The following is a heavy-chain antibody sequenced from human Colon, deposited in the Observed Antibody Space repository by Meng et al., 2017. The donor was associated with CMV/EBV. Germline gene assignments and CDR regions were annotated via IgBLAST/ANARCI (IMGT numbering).Heavy chain of an antibody. CDR1: GGSVSSGSYY. CDR3: ARAKSDYDFWSGYYPGMDV. D-gene: IGHD3-3*01. CDR2: IYYSGST. Sequence: SETLSLTCTVSGGSVSSGSYYWSWIRQPPGKGLEWIGYIYYSGSTNYNPSLKSRVTISVDTSKNQFSLKLSSVTAADTAVYYCARAKSDYDFWSGYYPGMDVWGQGTTVTV. V-gene: IGHV4-61*01. J-gene: IGHJ6*02.